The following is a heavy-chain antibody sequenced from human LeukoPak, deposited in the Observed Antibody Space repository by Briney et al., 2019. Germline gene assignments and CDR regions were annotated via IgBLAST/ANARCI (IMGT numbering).Heavy chain of an antibody. CDR1: GGSISSYY. CDR3: ARHVEEKGMDV. Sequence: SETLSLTCTVSGGSISSYYWSWIRQPPGKRLEWIGSIYYSGSTYYNPSLKSRVTISVDTSKNQFSLKLTSVTAADTAVYYCARHVEEKGMDVWGQGTTVTVSS. J-gene: IGHJ6*02. CDR2: IYYSGST. D-gene: IGHD5-24*01. V-gene: IGHV4-59*08.